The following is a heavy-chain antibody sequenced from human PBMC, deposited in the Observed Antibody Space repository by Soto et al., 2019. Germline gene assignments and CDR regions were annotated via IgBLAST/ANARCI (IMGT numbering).Heavy chain of an antibody. CDR3: ARDRYYDILTGYYGPFDY. V-gene: IGHV3-21*01. Sequence: SLRLSCAASGFTFSSYSMNWVRQAPGKGLEWVSSISSSSYIYYADSVKGRFTISRDNAKNSLYLQMNSLRAEDTAVYYCARDRYYDILTGYYGPFDYWGQGTLVTVSS. D-gene: IGHD3-9*01. CDR1: GFTFSSYS. J-gene: IGHJ4*02. CDR2: ISSSSYI.